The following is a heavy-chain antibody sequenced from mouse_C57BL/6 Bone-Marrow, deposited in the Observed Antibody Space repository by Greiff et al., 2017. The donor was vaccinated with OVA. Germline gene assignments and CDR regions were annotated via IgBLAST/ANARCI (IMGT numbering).Heavy chain of an antibody. CDR1: GFNIKDYY. V-gene: IGHV14-2*01. CDR3: ARYYGSSYSYFDY. J-gene: IGHJ2*01. Sequence: EVQLQQSGAELVKPGASVKLSCTASGFNIKDYYMHWVKQRTEQGLEWIGRIDPEDGEPKYAPKFQGPATITADTSSNTAYLQLSSLTSEDTAVYYCARYYGSSYSYFDYWGQGTTLTVSS. CDR2: IDPEDGEP. D-gene: IGHD1-1*01.